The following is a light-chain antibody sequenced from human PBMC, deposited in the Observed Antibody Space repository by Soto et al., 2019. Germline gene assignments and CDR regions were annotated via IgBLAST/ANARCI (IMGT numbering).Light chain of an antibody. J-gene: IGKJ2*01. V-gene: IGKV4-1*01. Sequence: DIVMTQSPDSLAVSLGERATINCKSSQSVLYSSNNKNYLAWYQQKPGQPPNLLIYSASTRESGVPDRFSGSGSGTDFTLTISSLQAEDVAVYYCQQYYSTLYTFGQGTKLEIK. CDR1: QSVLYSSNNKNY. CDR3: QQYYSTLYT. CDR2: SAS.